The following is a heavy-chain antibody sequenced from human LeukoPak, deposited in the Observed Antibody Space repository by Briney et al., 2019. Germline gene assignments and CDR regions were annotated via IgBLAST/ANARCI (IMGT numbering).Heavy chain of an antibody. D-gene: IGHD3-22*01. CDR1: GGSISSGGYY. CDR3: ARFYDSSGFWY. V-gene: IGHV4-31*03. CDR2: IYYSGST. J-gene: IGHJ4*02. Sequence: SETLSLTCTVSGGSISSGGYYWSWIRQHPGKGLEWIGYIYYSGSTYYNPSLKSRVTISVDMSKNQFSLKLSSVTAADTAVYYCARFYDSSGFWYWGQGTLVTVSS.